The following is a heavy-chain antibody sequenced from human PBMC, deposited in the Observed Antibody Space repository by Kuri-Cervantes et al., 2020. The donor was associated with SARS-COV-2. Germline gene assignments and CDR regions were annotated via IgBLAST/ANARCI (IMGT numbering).Heavy chain of an antibody. CDR1: GFSLSTSGMC. CDR3: ARSRDAYNLFDY. Sequence: SGPTLVKPTQTLTLTCTFSGFSLSTSGMCVSWIRQPPGKALEWLALIVWDDDKYYSTSLQTRLTISKDTSKNQVVITMNNMDPVDTATYYCARSRDAYNLFDYWGQGTLVTVSS. J-gene: IGHJ4*02. D-gene: IGHD5-24*01. CDR2: IVWDDDK. V-gene: IGHV2-70*01.